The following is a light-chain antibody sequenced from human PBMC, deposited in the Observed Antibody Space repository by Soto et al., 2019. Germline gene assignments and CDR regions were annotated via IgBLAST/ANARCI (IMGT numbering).Light chain of an antibody. Sequence: DIQMTQSPSSLSASVGDRVTITCRASQSIRTYLNWYQQKPGKAPSLLIYAASNLHSGVPSRFSGSGSGTDFTHTITSLQPEDFATYYCQQSYSTPRTFGQGTKLEI. CDR1: QSIRTY. J-gene: IGKJ2*01. CDR2: AAS. V-gene: IGKV1-39*01. CDR3: QQSYSTPRT.